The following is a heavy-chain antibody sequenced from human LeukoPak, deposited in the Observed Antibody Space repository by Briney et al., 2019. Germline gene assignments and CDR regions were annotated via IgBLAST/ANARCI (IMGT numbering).Heavy chain of an antibody. J-gene: IGHJ4*02. CDR2: IYHSGST. Sequence: SETLSLTCTVSGDSISSNNYYWAWIRQSPEKGLEWIGSIYHSGSTYYNPSLKSRVTISVDTSKNQFSLKLSSVTAADTAVYYCARLFEARPGYFDYWGQGTLVTVSS. D-gene: IGHD6-6*01. CDR3: ARLFEARPGYFDY. V-gene: IGHV4-39*07. CDR1: GDSISSNNYY.